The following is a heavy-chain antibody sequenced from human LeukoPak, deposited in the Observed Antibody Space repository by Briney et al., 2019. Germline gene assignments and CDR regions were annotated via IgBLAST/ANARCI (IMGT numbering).Heavy chain of an antibody. CDR1: AGSISSNSYY. J-gene: IGHJ4*02. D-gene: IGHD3-10*01. Sequence: SETLSLTCTVSAGSISSNSYYWGWIRQPPGKGLQWIGSIYYSGSTYYNPSLKSRVTISVDTSKNQFSLKLSSVTAADTAVYYCARTRYYYNSRSYGAPYYFDYWGQGTLVTVSS. V-gene: IGHV4-39*01. CDR2: IYYSGST. CDR3: ARTRYYYNSRSYGAPYYFDY.